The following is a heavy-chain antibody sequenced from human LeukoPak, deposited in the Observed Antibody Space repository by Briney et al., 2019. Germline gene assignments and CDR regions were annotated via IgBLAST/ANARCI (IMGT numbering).Heavy chain of an antibody. CDR2: ISGSGGST. D-gene: IGHD6-13*01. Sequence: GGSLRLSCAASGFTFSSYGMSWVRQAPGKGLEWVSAISGSGGSTYYADSVKGRFTISRDNSKNTLYLQMNSLRAEDTAVYYCAKLDSSSWHLYYFDYWGQGTLVTVSS. V-gene: IGHV3-23*01. CDR1: GFTFSSYG. CDR3: AKLDSSSWHLYYFDY. J-gene: IGHJ4*02.